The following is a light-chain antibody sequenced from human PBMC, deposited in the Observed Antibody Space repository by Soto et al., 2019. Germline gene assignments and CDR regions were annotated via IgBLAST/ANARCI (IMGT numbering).Light chain of an antibody. CDR2: DAS. CDR1: QDISNY. V-gene: IGKV1-33*01. CDR3: HQYDNLPRPLT. J-gene: IGKJ4*01. Sequence: DIQMTQSPSSLSASVGDRVTITCQASQDISNYLNRYQQKPGKAPKLLIYDASNLETGVPSRFSGSGSGTDFTFTISSLQPEDIATYYCHQYDNLPRPLTFGGGTKVEIK.